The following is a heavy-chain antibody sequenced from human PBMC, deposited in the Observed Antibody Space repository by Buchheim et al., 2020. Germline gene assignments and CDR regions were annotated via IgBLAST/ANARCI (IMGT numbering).Heavy chain of an antibody. J-gene: IGHJ4*02. CDR1: GFTFSSYA. D-gene: IGHD3-22*01. CDR2: ISGSGGST. Sequence: EVQLLESGGGLVQPGGSLRLSCAASGFTFSSYAMSWVRQAPGKGLEWVSAISGSGGSTYYADSVKGRFTISRDNSKNTLYLQMNSLRAEDTAVYYCAKDGDSSGYYYTSVGYFDYWGQGTL. CDR3: AKDGDSSGYYYTSVGYFDY. V-gene: IGHV3-23*01.